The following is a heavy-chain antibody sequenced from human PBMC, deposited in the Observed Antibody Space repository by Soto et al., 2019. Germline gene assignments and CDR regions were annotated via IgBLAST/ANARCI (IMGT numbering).Heavy chain of an antibody. V-gene: IGHV1-2*02. CDR2: INPDSGAT. Sequence: HEHLVQSGAEVKRPGASLKVSCKASGYSFTGYYIHWVRQAPGQGLEWMGWINPDSGATNYAQNFQGRVTLTSETSISTDSMDLTSLTSDATAVYYCARGDYGTGGYPFPYFDYWGQGTLVIVSS. J-gene: IGHJ4*02. D-gene: IGHD2-8*02. CDR3: ARGDYGTGGYPFPYFDY. CDR1: GYSFTGYY.